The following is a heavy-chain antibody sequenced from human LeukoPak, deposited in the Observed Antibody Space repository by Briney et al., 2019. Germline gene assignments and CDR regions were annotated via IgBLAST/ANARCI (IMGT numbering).Heavy chain of an antibody. CDR3: ATNNRITMVRDLASLDP. J-gene: IGHJ5*02. CDR2: FDPEDGET. V-gene: IGHV1-24*01. D-gene: IGHD3-10*01. CDR1: GYTHTELS. Sequence: ASVKVSCKVSGYTHTELSMHWVRQAPGKGLEWMGGFDPEDGETINAQKFQGRVTMTEDTSTDTAYMELSSLRSEDTAVYYCATNNRITMVRDLASLDPWGQGTLVTVSS.